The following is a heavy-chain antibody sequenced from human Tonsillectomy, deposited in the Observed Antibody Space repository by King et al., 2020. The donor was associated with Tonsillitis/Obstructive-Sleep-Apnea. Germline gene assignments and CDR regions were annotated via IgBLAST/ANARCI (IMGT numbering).Heavy chain of an antibody. D-gene: IGHD2-2*02. J-gene: IGHJ4*02. CDR3: ARGDSGIVPSAIGD. V-gene: IGHV3-21*01. Sequence: VQLVESGGGLVKPGGSLRLSCAASGFTFSSFSMNWVRQAPGKGLEWLSSISSSSSYIYYADSVKGRFTISRDNAKNSLYLQMNSLRAEDTAVYYCARGDSGIVPSAIGDWGQGTLVTVSS. CDR1: GFTFSSFS. CDR2: ISSSSSYI.